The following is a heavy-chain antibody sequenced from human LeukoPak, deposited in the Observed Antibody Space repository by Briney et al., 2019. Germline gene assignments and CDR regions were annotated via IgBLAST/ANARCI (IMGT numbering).Heavy chain of an antibody. CDR3: ARSVGGLAYCGGDCYSYFDY. D-gene: IGHD2-21*02. Sequence: SETLSLTCAVYGGSFSGYYWSWIRQPPGKGLEWIGEINHSGSTNYNPSLKSRVTISVDTSKNQFSLKLSSVTAADTAVYYCARSVGGLAYCGGDCYSYFDYWGQRTLVTVSS. V-gene: IGHV4-34*01. J-gene: IGHJ4*02. CDR1: GGSFSGYY. CDR2: INHSGST.